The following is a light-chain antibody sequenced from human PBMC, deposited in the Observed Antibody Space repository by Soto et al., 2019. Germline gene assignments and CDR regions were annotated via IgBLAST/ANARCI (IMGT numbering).Light chain of an antibody. CDR1: QSINSKS. CDR3: QQYGDSPLT. Sequence: EIVLTQSPGTLSLSPGEGATVSCRVSQSINSKSLVWYQRKFGQAPRLLIYNTSSRATGIPDRFSGSGSGTDFTLSISRLEPEDFGVYYCQQYGDSPLTSGPGTKVDIK. CDR2: NTS. V-gene: IGKV3-20*01. J-gene: IGKJ3*01.